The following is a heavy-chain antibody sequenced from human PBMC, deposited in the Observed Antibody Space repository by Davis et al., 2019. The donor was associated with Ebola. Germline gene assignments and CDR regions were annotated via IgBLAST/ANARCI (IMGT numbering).Heavy chain of an antibody. Sequence: MPSETLSLTCAVYGGSFSGYYWSWIRQPPGKGLEWIGEINHSGSTNYNPSLKSRVTISVDTSKNQFSLKLSSVTAADTAVYYCARNYYYGMDVWGQGTTVTVSS. J-gene: IGHJ6*02. CDR3: ARNYYYGMDV. V-gene: IGHV4-34*01. CDR2: INHSGST. CDR1: GGSFSGYY.